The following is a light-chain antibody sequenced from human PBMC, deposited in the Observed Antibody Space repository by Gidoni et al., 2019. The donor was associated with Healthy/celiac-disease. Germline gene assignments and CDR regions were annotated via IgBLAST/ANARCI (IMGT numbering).Light chain of an antibody. V-gene: IGKV2-28*01. J-gene: IGKJ1*01. Sequence: DIVMTQSPLSLPVTPGEPASISCRSSQSLLHSNGYNYLDWYLQKPGQSPQLLIYLGSNRASGVPDRFSGRGSGTDFTLKISRVEAEDVGVYYCMQALQTPTFXXXTKVEIK. CDR3: MQALQTPT. CDR2: LGS. CDR1: QSLLHSNGYNY.